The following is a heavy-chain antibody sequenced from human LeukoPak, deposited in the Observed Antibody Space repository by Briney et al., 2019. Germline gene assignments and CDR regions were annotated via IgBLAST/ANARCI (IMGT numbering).Heavy chain of an antibody. V-gene: IGHV3-21*01. CDR3: ARGQQWLAKDY. Sequence: GGSLRLSCAASGFTFSSYSMNWVCQAPGKGLGWVSSISSSSSYIYYADSVKGRFTISRDNAKNSLYLQMNSLGAEGTAVYYGARGQQWLAKDYWGQGTLVTVSS. CDR2: ISSSSSYI. D-gene: IGHD6-19*01. CDR1: GFTFSSYS. J-gene: IGHJ4*02.